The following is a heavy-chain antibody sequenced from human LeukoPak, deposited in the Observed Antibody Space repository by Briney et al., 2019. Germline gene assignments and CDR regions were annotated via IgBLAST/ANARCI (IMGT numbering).Heavy chain of an antibody. CDR1: GDSVVSNSTA. CDR3: ARGGQGDGYSADEAFDL. V-gene: IGHV6-1*01. Sequence: SQTLSLTCVISGDSVVSNSTACNWIRQSPSRGLEWLGRTYYRSKWYTDYAVSVKSRITINPDTSKNQFSLQLNSVTPEDTTVYYCARGGQGDGYSADEAFDLWGQGTMVTVS. J-gene: IGHJ3*01. CDR2: TYYRSKWYT. D-gene: IGHD5-24*01.